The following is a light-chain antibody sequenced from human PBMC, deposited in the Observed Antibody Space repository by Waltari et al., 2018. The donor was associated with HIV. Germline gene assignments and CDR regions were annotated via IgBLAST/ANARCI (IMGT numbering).Light chain of an antibody. Sequence: EIVLTLSPATLPLSPGERATLSSRASQSVSSYLAWYQQKPGQAPRLLIYDASNRATGIPARFSGSGSGTDFTLTISSLEPEDFAVYYCQQRSNWPPGLTFGGGTKVEIK. CDR2: DAS. J-gene: IGKJ4*01. V-gene: IGKV3-11*01. CDR1: QSVSSY. CDR3: QQRSNWPPGLT.